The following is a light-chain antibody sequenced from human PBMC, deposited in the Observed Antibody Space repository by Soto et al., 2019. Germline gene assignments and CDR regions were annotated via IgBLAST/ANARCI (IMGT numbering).Light chain of an antibody. CDR3: LSRFDWPT. CDR2: DVS. CDR1: QSVSAY. V-gene: IGKV3-11*01. J-gene: IGKJ4*01. Sequence: EVVLTQSPDAMYLSPGERATVSCRASQSVSAYLAWYQQRPGQAPRLLIYDVSNRAPGIPDRFSGGGSGTDFTLSISSLQPEDSATYYCLSRFDWPTFSGGATLEIK.